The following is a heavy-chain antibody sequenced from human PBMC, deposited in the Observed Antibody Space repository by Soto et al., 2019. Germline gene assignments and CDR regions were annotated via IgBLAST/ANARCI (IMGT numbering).Heavy chain of an antibody. CDR1: GFTFSSHG. CDR3: AREPSYCSGGTCSSSYYFDY. V-gene: IGHV3-21*01. Sequence: GGSLRLSCAASGFTFSSHGMSWVRQAPGKGLEWVSFIHSSSSYMYFADSVKGRFTISRDNAENSLFLHMNSLRAEDTAVYYCAREPSYCSGGTCSSSYYFDYWGQGTLVTVSS. J-gene: IGHJ4*02. D-gene: IGHD2-15*01. CDR2: IHSSSSYM.